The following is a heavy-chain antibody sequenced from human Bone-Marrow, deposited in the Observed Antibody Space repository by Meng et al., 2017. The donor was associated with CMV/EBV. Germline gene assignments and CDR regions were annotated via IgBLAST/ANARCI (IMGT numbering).Heavy chain of an antibody. D-gene: IGHD3-10*01. CDR3: ARGRGSGSYYDAFDI. CDR2: IYYSGST. CDR1: GGSISGSSYY. V-gene: IGHV4-39*07. Sequence: GSLRLSCTVSGGSISGSSYYWGWIRQPPGKGLEWIGSIYYSGSTYYNPSLKSRVTISVDTSKNQFSLKLSSVTAADTAVYYCARGRGSGSYYDAFDIWGQGTRVTVSS. J-gene: IGHJ3*02.